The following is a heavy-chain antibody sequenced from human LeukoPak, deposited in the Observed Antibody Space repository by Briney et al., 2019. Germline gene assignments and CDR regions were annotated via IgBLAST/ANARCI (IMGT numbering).Heavy chain of an antibody. D-gene: IGHD3-22*01. CDR2: IYHSGST. CDR1: GYSISSGYY. V-gene: IGHV4-38-2*02. J-gene: IGHJ4*02. CDR3: ATYDSSGYDPIDY. Sequence: SETLSLTCTVSGYSISSGYYWGWIRQPPGKGLEWIGSIYHSGSTYYNPSLKSRVTISVDTSKNQFSLKLSSVTAADTAVYYCATYDSSGYDPIDYWGQGTLVTVSS.